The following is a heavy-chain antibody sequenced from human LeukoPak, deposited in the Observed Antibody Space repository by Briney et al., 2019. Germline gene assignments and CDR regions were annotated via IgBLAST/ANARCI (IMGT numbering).Heavy chain of an antibody. J-gene: IGHJ4*02. CDR3: ARSLSSAWYAYDY. Sequence: SETLSLTCTVSGGSISSDYWSWIRQPPGKGLEWIGYIYHSGSTNCNPSLKSRVTVSVDTSKNQFSLKLNSVTAADTAVYYCARSLSSAWYAYDYWGQGTLVTVSS. CDR1: GGSISSDY. V-gene: IGHV4-59*01. D-gene: IGHD6-19*01. CDR2: IYHSGST.